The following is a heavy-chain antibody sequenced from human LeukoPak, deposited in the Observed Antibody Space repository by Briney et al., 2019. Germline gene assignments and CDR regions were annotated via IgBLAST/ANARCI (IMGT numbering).Heavy chain of an antibody. CDR2: IKQDGSVR. CDR1: GFSFSGYW. D-gene: IGHD3-16*01. Sequence: GGSLRLSCAASGFSFSGYWMSWVRQAPGKGLEWVANIKQDGSVRYYVDSVKGRFTISRDNAKNSLYLQMNSLRAEDSAVYYCARDGGNPDYWGQGTLVTVSS. CDR3: ARDGGNPDY. V-gene: IGHV3-7*03. J-gene: IGHJ4*02.